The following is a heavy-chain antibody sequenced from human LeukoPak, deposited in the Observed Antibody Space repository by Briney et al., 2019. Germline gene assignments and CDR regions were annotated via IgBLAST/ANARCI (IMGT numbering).Heavy chain of an antibody. V-gene: IGHV4-30-4*01. J-gene: IGHJ4*02. D-gene: IGHD2-15*01. CDR1: GGSISSGDYD. CDR3: AREGGGYCSGGSCYSPPFDY. CDR2: IYYSGST. Sequence: SETLSLTCTVSGGSISSGDYDWSWIRQPPGKGLEWIGYIYYSGSTYYNPSLKSRVTISVDTSKNQFSLKLSSVTAADTAVYYCAREGGGYCSGGSCYSPPFDYWGQGTLVTVSS.